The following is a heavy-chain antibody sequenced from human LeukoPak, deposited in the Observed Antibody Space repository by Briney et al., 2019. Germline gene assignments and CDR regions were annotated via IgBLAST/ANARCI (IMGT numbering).Heavy chain of an antibody. V-gene: IGHV3-7*01. CDR3: ARYRSGYYFDY. CDR2: IKKDGSET. D-gene: IGHD1-26*01. J-gene: IGHJ4*02. CDR1: GFTFSSYW. Sequence: PGGSLRLSCAASGFTFSSYWMTWVRQAPGKGLEWVANIKKDGSETHYVDSVKGRFTISRDNAKNSMHLEMNRLGAEDTAVYYCARYRSGYYFDYWGQGTLVTVSS.